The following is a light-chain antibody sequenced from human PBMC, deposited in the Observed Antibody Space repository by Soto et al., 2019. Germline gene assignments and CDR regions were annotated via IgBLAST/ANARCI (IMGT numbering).Light chain of an antibody. J-gene: IGKJ1*01. Sequence: EIVMTQSPATLSVSPGERATLSCRASQSVSSNLAWYQQKPGQAPRLLIYGASTRATGIPARFRGSGSGTEFTLTIRGLKSEDFAVYYCQQYNNWPQTFGQGTKVEIK. CDR1: QSVSSN. CDR3: QQYNNWPQT. CDR2: GAS. V-gene: IGKV3-15*01.